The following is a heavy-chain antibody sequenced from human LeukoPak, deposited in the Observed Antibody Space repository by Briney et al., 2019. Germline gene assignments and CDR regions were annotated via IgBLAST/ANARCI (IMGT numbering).Heavy chain of an antibody. Sequence: PSQTMSLTCAVSSRSINSGGYSWSWIRQPPGKGLEWIGYIYHSGSTYYNPSLKSRVTISVDRSKNQFSLKLSSVTAADTAVYYCARGYDLVPFDYWGQGTLVTVSS. CDR2: IYHSGST. V-gene: IGHV4-30-2*01. D-gene: IGHD3-3*01. J-gene: IGHJ4*02. CDR3: ARGYDLVPFDY. CDR1: SRSINSGGYS.